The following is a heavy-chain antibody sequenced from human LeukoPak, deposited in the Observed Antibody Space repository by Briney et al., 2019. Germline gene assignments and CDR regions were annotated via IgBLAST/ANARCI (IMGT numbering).Heavy chain of an antibody. CDR1: GFTFSSYA. V-gene: IGHV3-30-3*01. D-gene: IGHD2-2*01. CDR2: ISYDGGNK. CDR3: ARVGSITSNWFDP. J-gene: IGHJ5*02. Sequence: PGGSLRLPCAASGFTFSSYAMHWVRQAPGKGLEWVTVISYDGGNKFYADSVKGRFTISRDNSKNTLYLQMNSLRTEDTAVYYCARVGSITSNWFDPWGQGTLVTVSS.